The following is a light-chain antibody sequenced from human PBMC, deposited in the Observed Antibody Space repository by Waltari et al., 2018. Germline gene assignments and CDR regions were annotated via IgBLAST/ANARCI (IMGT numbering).Light chain of an antibody. CDR2: KAS. Sequence: DIQMTQSPSSLSASVGDKVPITCRASQSISTWLAWFQLKPGKAPKLLIYKASNLESGVPSRFSGSGSGTESTLTISSLLPEDFATYYCQQYNSDSHSFGQGTRLEIK. CDR3: QQYNSDSHS. J-gene: IGKJ2*01. CDR1: QSISTW. V-gene: IGKV1-5*03.